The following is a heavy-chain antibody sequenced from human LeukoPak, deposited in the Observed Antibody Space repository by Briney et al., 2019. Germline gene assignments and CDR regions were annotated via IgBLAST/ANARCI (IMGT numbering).Heavy chain of an antibody. CDR3: ARYYYGSGTSFDP. CDR1: GFRFSDHW. V-gene: IGHV3-7*01. CDR2: INKDGSEK. D-gene: IGHD3-10*01. J-gene: IGHJ5*02. Sequence: PGGSLRLPCAASGFRFSDHWMSWLRQAPGKGLEWVANINKDGSEKHYVDSVKGRFTISRDNAKNTLFLQMSSLRAEDTAVFYCARYYYGSGTSFDPWGQGTLVTVSS.